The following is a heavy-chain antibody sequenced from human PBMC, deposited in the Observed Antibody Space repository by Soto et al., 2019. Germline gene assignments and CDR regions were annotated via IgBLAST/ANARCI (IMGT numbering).Heavy chain of an antibody. D-gene: IGHD4-4*01. J-gene: IGHJ4*02. CDR2: IIPIYGTV. V-gene: IGHV1-69*14. Sequence: QVQLVQSGTEVTKPGSSVQVSCKVSGDTFRSNGISWVRQVPGQGLDWMGGIIPIYGTVNYVLKFLGRIIINADKFTRTAYMEWSDLRPENTGVYYSARDGGVTRITTILDSWGQGTRLTVS. CDR3: ARDGGVTRITTILDS. CDR1: GDTFRSNG.